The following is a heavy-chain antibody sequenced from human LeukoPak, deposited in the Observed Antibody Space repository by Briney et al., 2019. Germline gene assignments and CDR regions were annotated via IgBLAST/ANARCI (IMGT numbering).Heavy chain of an antibody. J-gene: IGHJ5*02. CDR3: ASRGYCSGGSCYPNWFDP. D-gene: IGHD2-15*01. CDR1: GGSFSVFY. CDR2: INHSGST. Sequence: SETLSLTCAVYGGSFSVFYWSWIRQPPGEGLEWIGEINHSGSTNYNPSLKSRVTISVDTSKNQFSLKLSSVTAADTAVYYCASRGYCSGGSCYPNWFDPWGQGTLVTVSS. V-gene: IGHV4-34*01.